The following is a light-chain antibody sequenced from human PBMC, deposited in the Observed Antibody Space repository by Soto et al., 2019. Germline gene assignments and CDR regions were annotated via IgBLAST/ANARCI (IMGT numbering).Light chain of an antibody. J-gene: IGKJ1*01. V-gene: IGKV3-15*01. CDR3: QQYYNWPRT. CDR2: GAS. CDR1: QSVSSN. Sequence: EIVMTQAPATLSVSPGERATLSCRASQSVSSNLAWYQQKPPQAPRLLIYGASTRANGIPARCSGSGAGSAFTLPISSLRSEDFAVYFCQQYYNWPRTFGQGTKV.